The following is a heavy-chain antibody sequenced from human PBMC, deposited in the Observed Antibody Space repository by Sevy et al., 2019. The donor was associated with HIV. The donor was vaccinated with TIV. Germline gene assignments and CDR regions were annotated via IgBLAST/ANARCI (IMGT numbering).Heavy chain of an antibody. Sequence: GGSLRLSCAASGFTFSSYAMHWVRQAPGKALEWVAVTGYDGSKTNYADSVKGGFTVSRDNSKSTLYLQMNSLRREDTAVYDCARYFFGESENYDVLTGSYSGTLDPWGQGALVTGSS. CDR2: TGYDGSKT. J-gene: IGHJ5*02. V-gene: IGHV3-30*04. D-gene: IGHD3-9*01. CDR3: ARYFFGESENYDVLTGSYSGTLDP. CDR1: GFTFSSYA.